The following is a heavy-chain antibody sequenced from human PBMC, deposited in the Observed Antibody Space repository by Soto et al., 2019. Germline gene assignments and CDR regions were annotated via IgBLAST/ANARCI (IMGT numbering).Heavy chain of an antibody. Sequence: GGSLRLSSAAAGFTFRSYGMSWVRQAPGKGLEWVSAISGSGGSTYYADSVKGRFTISRDNSKNTLYLQMNSLRAEDTAVYYCAKDWYYYGSGSYYRAAFDIWGQGTMVTVSS. CDR2: ISGSGGST. V-gene: IGHV3-23*01. CDR3: AKDWYYYGSGSYYRAAFDI. J-gene: IGHJ3*02. D-gene: IGHD3-10*01. CDR1: GFTFRSYG.